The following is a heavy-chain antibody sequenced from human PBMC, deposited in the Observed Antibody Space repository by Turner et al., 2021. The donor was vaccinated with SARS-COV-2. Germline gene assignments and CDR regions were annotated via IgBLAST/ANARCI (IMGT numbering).Heavy chain of an antibody. D-gene: IGHD2-15*01. CDR1: GFTFPSYA. J-gene: IGHJ3*01. Sequence: EVQLLESVGGVVQPGGSLRISCAASGFTFPSYAMGWVRQAPGKGLEWVSNIGASGGTTYYADSVRDRFTISRDNSKNTAYLQMDNLRPEDTAVYYCARLAAGAEWWDAGFDLGGRGTLVAVSS. CDR3: ARLAAGAEWWDAGFDL. V-gene: IGHV3-23*01. CDR2: IGASGGTT.